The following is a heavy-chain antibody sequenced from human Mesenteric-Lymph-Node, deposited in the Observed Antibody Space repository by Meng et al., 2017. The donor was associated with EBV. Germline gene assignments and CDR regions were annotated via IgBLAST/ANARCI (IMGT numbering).Heavy chain of an antibody. CDR1: GGTFSSYA. D-gene: IGHD1-7*01. J-gene: IGHJ5*02. Sequence: QVQLVQSGAEVKKPGSSVKVSCKASGGTFSSYAISWVGQAPGQGREWMGGIIPFFGTANYAQKFQGRVTIPADESTSTASMELGSLRSEDTAVYYCARDSGGGGWNYILDPWGQGTLVTVSS. CDR2: IIPFFGTA. CDR3: ARDSGGGGWNYILDP. V-gene: IGHV1-69*01.